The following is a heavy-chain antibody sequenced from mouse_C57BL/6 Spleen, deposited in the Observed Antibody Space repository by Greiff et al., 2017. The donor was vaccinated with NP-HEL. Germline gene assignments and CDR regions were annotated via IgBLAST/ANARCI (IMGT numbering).Heavy chain of an antibody. V-gene: IGHV5-17*01. CDR1: GFTFSDYG. Sequence: EVQLVESGGGLVKPGGSLKLSCAASGFTFSDYGMHWVRQAPEKGLEWVAYISSGSSTIYYADTVKGRFTNSRDNAKNTLFLQMTIRRSEVTALYYCARGYGNGWYFDVWGTVPTVTVSS. D-gene: IGHD2-1*01. CDR3: ARGYGNGWYFDV. CDR2: ISSGSSTI. J-gene: IGHJ1*03.